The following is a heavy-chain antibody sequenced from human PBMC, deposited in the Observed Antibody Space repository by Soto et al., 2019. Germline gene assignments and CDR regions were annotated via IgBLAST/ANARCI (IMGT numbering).Heavy chain of an antibody. Sequence: EVQLVASGGGLVQPGGSLRLSCAASGFTFSYYWMGWVRQAPGKGLEWVATIKHDGSDKYYVDSVKGRFTISRDNAKNSLDLQMESLRTEDTAVYYRATPPRGGEALYWGQVTLVTVSS. D-gene: IGHD3-16*01. J-gene: IGHJ4*02. CDR1: GFTFSYYW. CDR3: ATPPRGGEALY. CDR2: IKHDGSDK. V-gene: IGHV3-7*01.